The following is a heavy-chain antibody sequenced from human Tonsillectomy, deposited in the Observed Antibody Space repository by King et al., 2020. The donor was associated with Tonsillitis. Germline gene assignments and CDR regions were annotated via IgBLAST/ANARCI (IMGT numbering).Heavy chain of an antibody. J-gene: IGHJ4*02. CDR2: IYYSGST. D-gene: IGHD6-19*01. Sequence: VQLQESGPRLVKPSETLSLTCTVSGGSISSYYWSWIRQPPGKGLEWIGYIYYSGSTNYNPSLKSRVTISVDTSKNQFSLKLSSVTAADTAVYYCARQVPSGWYSEGILDYWGQGTLVTVSS. V-gene: IGHV4-59*08. CDR3: ARQVPSGWYSEGILDY. CDR1: GGSISSYY.